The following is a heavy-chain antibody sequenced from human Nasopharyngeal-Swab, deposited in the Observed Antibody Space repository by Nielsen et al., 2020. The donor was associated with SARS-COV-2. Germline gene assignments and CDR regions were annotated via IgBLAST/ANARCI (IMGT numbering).Heavy chain of an antibody. J-gene: IGHJ6*02. V-gene: IGHV5-51*01. CDR3: VRPEGVATSFKYYFQYGMDV. D-gene: IGHD5-12*01. Sequence: GESLKISCKGSGYSFTSYWIAWVRQTPGKGLEWMGIIYPRDSDNRSSPSFQGQVTISAHKSIRTAYLQWSSLKASDTAMYYCVRPEGVATSFKYYFQYGMDVWGQGTMVTVPS. CDR1: GYSFTSYW. CDR2: IYPRDSDN.